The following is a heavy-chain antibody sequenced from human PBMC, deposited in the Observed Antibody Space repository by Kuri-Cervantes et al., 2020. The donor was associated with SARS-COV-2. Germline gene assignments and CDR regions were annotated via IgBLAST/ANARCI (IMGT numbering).Heavy chain of an antibody. J-gene: IGHJ4*02. CDR2: IYYSGST. CDR1: GCSISSGDYY. CDR3: ARDYNYYDFWSGYLGFVD. Sequence: LRLSCTVSGCSISSGDYYWSWIRQPPGKGLEWIGYIYYSGSTYYNPSLKSRVTISVDTSKNQFSLKLISVTAADTAVYYCARDYNYYDFWSGYLGFVDWGQGTLVTVSS. D-gene: IGHD3-3*01. V-gene: IGHV4-30-4*01.